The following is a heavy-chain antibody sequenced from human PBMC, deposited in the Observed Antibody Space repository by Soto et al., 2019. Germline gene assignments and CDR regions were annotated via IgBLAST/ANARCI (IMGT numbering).Heavy chain of an antibody. CDR3: ARTCGGDCYNAFDI. D-gene: IGHD2-21*02. Sequence: TLSLTCTVSGGSISSGGYYWSWIRQHPGKGLEWIGYIYYSGSTYYNPSLKSRVTISVDTSKNQFSLKLSSVTAADTAVYYCARTCGGDCYNAFDIWGQGTMVTVSS. CDR1: GGSISSGGYY. V-gene: IGHV4-31*03. CDR2: IYYSGST. J-gene: IGHJ3*02.